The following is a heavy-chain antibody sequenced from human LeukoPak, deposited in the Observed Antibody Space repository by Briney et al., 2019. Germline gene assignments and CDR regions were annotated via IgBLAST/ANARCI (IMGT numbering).Heavy chain of an antibody. CDR3: ARIGGDSSWYYFDY. CDR1: GFIFSNYW. D-gene: IGHD6-13*01. CDR2: IKQDGSEE. J-gene: IGHJ4*02. V-gene: IGHV3-7*04. Sequence: GGSLRLSCAASGFIFSNYWMNWVRQAPGKGLEWVANIKQDGSEEYSVDSVKGRFTISRDNAKSSLFLQMNSLRAEDTAVYYCARIGGDSSWYYFDYWGQGTLVTVSS.